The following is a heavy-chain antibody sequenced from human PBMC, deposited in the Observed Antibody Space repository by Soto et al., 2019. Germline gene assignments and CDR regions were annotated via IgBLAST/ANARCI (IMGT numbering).Heavy chain of an antibody. CDR1: GFTFTYG. Sequence: QVQLVESGGGVVQPGTSLRLSWVASGFTFTYGIHWVRQAPGKGLEWVAITWYDGSTKYYADSVKGRFAISRDNSKNTLYLQMSSLRAEDTAVYYCARDGSDTMVAYYFDYWGQGTLVTVSS. CDR2: TWYDGSTK. CDR3: ARDGSDTMVAYYFDY. D-gene: IGHD3-10*01. V-gene: IGHV3-33*01. J-gene: IGHJ4*02.